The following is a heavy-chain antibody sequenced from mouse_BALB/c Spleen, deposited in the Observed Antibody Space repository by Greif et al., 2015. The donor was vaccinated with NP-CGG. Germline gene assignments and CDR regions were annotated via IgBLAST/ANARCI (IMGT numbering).Heavy chain of an antibody. CDR3: TRSLPLTGNEGKFDY. CDR2: IHPGNSDT. J-gene: IGHJ2*01. D-gene: IGHD4-1*01. Sequence: EVQLQQSGTVLARPGASVKMSCKASGYTFTSYWMHWVKQRPGQGLEWIGAIHPGNSDTSYNQKFKGKAKLTAVTSTSTAYMELSSLANEDSAVYYCTRSLPLTGNEGKFDYWGQGTTLTVSS. V-gene: IGHV1-5*01. CDR1: GYTFTSYW.